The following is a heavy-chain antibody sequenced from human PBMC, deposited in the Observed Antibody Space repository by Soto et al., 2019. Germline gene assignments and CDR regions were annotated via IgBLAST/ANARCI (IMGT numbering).Heavy chain of an antibody. CDR3: ARMNYYDTSGYPFDY. J-gene: IGHJ4*02. CDR1: GGSISSYY. V-gene: IGHV4-59*01. CDR2: IYFRGTT. D-gene: IGHD3-22*01. Sequence: SETLSLTCTVAGGSISSYYWSWIRKPPGKGLEWIGYIYFRGTTNYNPSLKSRVTMSADTSKNQFSLKLNSVTAADTAVYYCARMNYYDTSGYPFDYWGQGTMVTVSS.